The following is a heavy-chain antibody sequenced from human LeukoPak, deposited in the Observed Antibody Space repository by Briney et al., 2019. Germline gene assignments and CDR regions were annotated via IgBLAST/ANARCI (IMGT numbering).Heavy chain of an antibody. J-gene: IGHJ4*02. CDR2: IIPIFGTA. V-gene: IGHV1-69*13. CDR1: GGTFSSYA. D-gene: IGHD3-22*01. Sequence: GASVKVSCKASGGTFSSYAISWVRQAPGQGLEWMGGIIPIFGTANYAQKFQGRVTITADESTSTAYMELSSLRSEDTAVYYCARARGDSSGYYPVGIAWDYWGQGTLVTVSS. CDR3: ARARGDSSGYYPVGIAWDY.